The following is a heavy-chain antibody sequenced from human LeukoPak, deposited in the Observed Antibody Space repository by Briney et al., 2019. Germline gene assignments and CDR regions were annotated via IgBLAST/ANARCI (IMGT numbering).Heavy chain of an antibody. V-gene: IGHV4-61*01. J-gene: IGHJ3*02. D-gene: IGHD4-17*01. CDR2: IYYSGRT. Sequence: SETLSLTCTVSGGSVSSGSYYWSWTRQPPGKGLEWIGYIYYSGRTNYNPSLKSRVTISVDTSKMQFSPKLTSVTAADTAVYYCARCNDDSGAFDMWGQGTMVTVFS. CDR3: ARCNDDSGAFDM. CDR1: GGSVSSGSYY.